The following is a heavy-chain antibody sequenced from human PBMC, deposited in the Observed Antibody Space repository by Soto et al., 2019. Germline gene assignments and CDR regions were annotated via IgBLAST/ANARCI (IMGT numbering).Heavy chain of an antibody. CDR3: ARAVATIYFDY. CDR1: GGSTSIYY. CDR2: IYYSGST. Sequence: PSETLSLTCTVSGGSTSIYYWSWIRQPPGKGLEWIGYIYYSGSTNYNPSLKSRVTISVDTSKNQFSLKLSSVTAADTAVYYRARAVATIYFDYWGQGTLVTVSS. J-gene: IGHJ4*02. V-gene: IGHV4-59*01. D-gene: IGHD5-12*01.